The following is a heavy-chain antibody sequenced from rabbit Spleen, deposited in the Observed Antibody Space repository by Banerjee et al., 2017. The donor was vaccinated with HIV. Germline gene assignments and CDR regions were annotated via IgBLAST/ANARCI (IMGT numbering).Heavy chain of an antibody. D-gene: IGHD4-1*01. J-gene: IGHJ3*01. CDR1: RFDFNSGG. V-gene: IGHV1S45*01. Sequence: QEHLVESGGGLVQPGGSLKLSCKVSRFDFNSGGVSWVRQAPGKGLEWIACINVITGKAVFASWAKGRFTCSKTSSTTVPLQVTSLTAADTANYFCARDLTAVIGWNFGWWGQGTLVTVS. CDR3: ARDLTAVIGWNFGW. CDR2: INVITGKA.